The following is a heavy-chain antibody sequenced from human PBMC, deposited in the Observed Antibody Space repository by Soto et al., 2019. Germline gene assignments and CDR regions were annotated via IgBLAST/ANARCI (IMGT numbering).Heavy chain of an antibody. V-gene: IGHV4-39*01. Sequence: PSETLSLPCTVSGGSISKSNYFWVGICQPPGKGLECIGSILYTGSTTYNSSLQSRVTISVDTSKNQFSLKLTSVTAADTAVYFCARLGWGDGDSDYWGQGTLVTVSS. CDR2: ILYTGST. J-gene: IGHJ4*02. CDR3: ARLGWGDGDSDY. D-gene: IGHD2-21*01. CDR1: GGSISKSNYF.